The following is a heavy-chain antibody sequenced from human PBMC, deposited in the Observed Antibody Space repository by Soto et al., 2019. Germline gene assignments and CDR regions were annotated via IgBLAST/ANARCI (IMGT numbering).Heavy chain of an antibody. CDR2: IWYDGSNK. Sequence: PXGALRLSGAASGFTFSSYGVHWVRQAPGKGLEWVTVIWYDGSNKYYADSVKGRFTISRDNSKNTVSLQLNSLRAEDTAVYFCARDDRQAPDYCGQGTLVTVS. CDR3: ARDDRQAPDY. V-gene: IGHV3-33*01. CDR1: GFTFSSYG. J-gene: IGHJ4*02.